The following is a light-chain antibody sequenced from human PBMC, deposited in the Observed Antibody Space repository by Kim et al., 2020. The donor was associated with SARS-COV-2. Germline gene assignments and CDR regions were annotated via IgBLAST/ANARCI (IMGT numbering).Light chain of an antibody. CDR3: QQSNNFPIT. CDR1: QGIASW. CDR2: AAS. J-gene: IGKJ5*01. V-gene: IGKV1-12*01. Sequence: DVQMTQSPSSVSASVGDRVIITCRASQGIASWLAWYQQKPGKAPRLLVFAASALQDGVPSWFSGSGFGTHFTLTINSLQPEDFATYYCQQSNNFPITFGQGTRLEIK.